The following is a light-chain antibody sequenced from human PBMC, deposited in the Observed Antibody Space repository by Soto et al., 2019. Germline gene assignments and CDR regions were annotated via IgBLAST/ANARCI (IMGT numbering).Light chain of an antibody. Sequence: ELTQPPSVSVSPGQTASITCSGDKLGDKYACWYQQKPGQSPMLVIYQDSKRPSGIPERFSGSNSANTATLTVSGTQAMDEDDYYCQGWDSSTGGVFGGGTKLTVL. CDR1: KLGDKY. V-gene: IGLV3-1*01. CDR2: QDS. CDR3: QGWDSSTGGV. J-gene: IGLJ2*01.